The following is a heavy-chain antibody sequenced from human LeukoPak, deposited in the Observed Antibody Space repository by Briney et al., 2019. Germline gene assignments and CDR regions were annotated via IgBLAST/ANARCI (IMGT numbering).Heavy chain of an antibody. J-gene: IGHJ3*02. Sequence: GASVTVSCKASGYTFTGYYMHWVRQAPGQGLEWMGRINPNSGGTNYAQKFQGRVTMTRDTSISTAYMELSRLRSDDTAVYYCASSSSSPKGDDAFDIWGQGTMVTVSS. CDR1: GYTFTGYY. D-gene: IGHD6-13*01. V-gene: IGHV1-2*06. CDR2: INPNSGGT. CDR3: ASSSSSPKGDDAFDI.